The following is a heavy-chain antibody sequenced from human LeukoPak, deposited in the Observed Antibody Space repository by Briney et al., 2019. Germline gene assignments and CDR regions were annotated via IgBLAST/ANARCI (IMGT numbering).Heavy chain of an antibody. Sequence: GPLSLSCAASGFPFSSYEMNWVRKAPGKGLEWVSYIISSGSTIYYADSVKGRFTISRDNAKNSLYLQMNSLRAEDTAVYYCAREPPPEDDILTCYYEDAFDIWGQGTMVTVSS. CDR2: IISSGSTI. CDR1: GFPFSSYE. D-gene: IGHD3-9*01. V-gene: IGHV3-48*03. CDR3: AREPPPEDDILTCYYEDAFDI. J-gene: IGHJ3*02.